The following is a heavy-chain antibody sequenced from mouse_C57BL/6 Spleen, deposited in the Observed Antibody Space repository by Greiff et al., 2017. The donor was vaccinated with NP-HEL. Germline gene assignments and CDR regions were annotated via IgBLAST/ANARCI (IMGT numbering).Heavy chain of an antibody. CDR1: GYTFTSYW. V-gene: IGHV1-69*01. CDR2: IDPSDSYT. J-gene: IGHJ2*01. D-gene: IGHD3-1*01. Sequence: VQLQQPGAELVMPGASVKLSCKASGYTFTSYWMHWVKQRPGQGLEWIGEIDPSDSYTNYNQKFKGKSTLTVDKSSSTAYMQLSSLTSEDSAVYYCASGVFFDYWGQGTTLTVSS. CDR3: ASGVFFDY.